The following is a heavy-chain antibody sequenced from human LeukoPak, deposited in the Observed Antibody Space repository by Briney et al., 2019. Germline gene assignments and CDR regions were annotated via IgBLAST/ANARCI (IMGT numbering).Heavy chain of an antibody. D-gene: IGHD5-18*01. CDR2: ISSSSSYI. J-gene: IGHJ4*02. Sequence: GGSLRLSCAASGFTFSSYGMHWVRQAPGKGLEWVSSISSSSSYIYYADSVKGRFTISRDNAKNSLYLQMNSLRAEDTALYYCAKGRGYSYGPDFDYWGQGTLVTVSS. CDR1: GFTFSSYG. V-gene: IGHV3-21*04. CDR3: AKGRGYSYGPDFDY.